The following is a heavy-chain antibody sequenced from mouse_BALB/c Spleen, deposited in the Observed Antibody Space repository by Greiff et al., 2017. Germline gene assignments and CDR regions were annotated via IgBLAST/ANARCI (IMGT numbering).Heavy chain of an antibody. V-gene: IGHV14-3*02. CDR1: GFNIKDTY. Sequence: VQLQQSGAELVKPGASVKLSCTASGFNIKDTYMHWVKQRPEQGLEWIGRIDPANGNTKYDPKFQGKATMTADTSSNTAYLQLSSLTSEDTAVYYCNPYYYGSSYVDWYFDVWGAGTTVTVAS. J-gene: IGHJ1*01. D-gene: IGHD1-1*01. CDR2: IDPANGNT. CDR3: NPYYYGSSYVDWYFDV.